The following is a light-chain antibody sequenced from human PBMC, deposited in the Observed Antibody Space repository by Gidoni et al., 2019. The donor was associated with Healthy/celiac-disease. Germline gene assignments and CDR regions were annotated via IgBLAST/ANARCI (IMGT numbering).Light chain of an antibody. J-gene: IGKJ1*01. CDR1: QSISSW. Sequence: DMQMTQSPSTLSASVGDRVTITCRASQSISSWLAWYQQKPGKAPKLLNYKASSLESGVPSRFSGSGSGTEFTLTISSLQPDDFATYYCQQYNSYWTFTQGTEGGNQT. V-gene: IGKV1-5*03. CDR2: KAS. CDR3: QQYNSYWT.